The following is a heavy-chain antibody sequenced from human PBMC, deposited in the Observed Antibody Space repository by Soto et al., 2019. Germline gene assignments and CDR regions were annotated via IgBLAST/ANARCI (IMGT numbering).Heavy chain of an antibody. V-gene: IGHV1-24*01. CDR2: FDPEDGET. D-gene: IGHD2-2*01. CDR3: ATSLPLDIVVVPAAIRMTNWFDP. CDR1: GYTLTELS. Sequence: ASVKVSWKVSGYTLTELSMHWVRQAPGKGLEWMGGFDPEDGETIYAQKFQGRVTMTEDTSTDTAYMELSSLRSEDTAVYYCATSLPLDIVVVPAAIRMTNWFDPWGQGTRVTVS. J-gene: IGHJ5*02.